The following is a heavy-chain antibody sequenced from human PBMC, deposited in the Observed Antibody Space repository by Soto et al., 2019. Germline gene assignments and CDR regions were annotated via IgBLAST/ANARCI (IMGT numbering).Heavy chain of an antibody. CDR3: ARLLDCSGGSCYGMDV. V-gene: IGHV4-59*08. Sequence: QVQLQESGPGLVKPSETLSLTCTVSGGSISSYYWSWIRQPPGKGLEWIGYIYYSGSTNYNPSLKSRFTISVDTSKNQFSLKLSSVTAADTAVYYCARLLDCSGGSCYGMDVWGQGTTVTVSS. CDR1: GGSISSYY. CDR2: IYYSGST. J-gene: IGHJ6*02. D-gene: IGHD2-15*01.